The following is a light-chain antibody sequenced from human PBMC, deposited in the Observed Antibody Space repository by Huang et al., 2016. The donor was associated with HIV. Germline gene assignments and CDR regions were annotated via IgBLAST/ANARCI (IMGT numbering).Light chain of an antibody. CDR1: QDISNN. CDR2: TAS. V-gene: IGKV1-9*01. Sequence: IQLTQSPSSLSASVGDRGTITCRASQDISNNSAWYQQKLGKAPKLLIYTASTLQRGVPSRFSGNGTGTDFTLTISGLQPEDFATYYCQHLNNTFTFGPGTKVDIK. CDR3: QHLNNTFT. J-gene: IGKJ3*01.